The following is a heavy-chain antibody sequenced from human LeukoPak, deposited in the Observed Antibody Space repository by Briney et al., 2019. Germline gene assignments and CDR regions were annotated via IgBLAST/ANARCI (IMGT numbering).Heavy chain of an antibody. J-gene: IGHJ6*02. CDR3: ARGGAAAGPTRPDIYYYYGMDV. CDR1: GFPFKSYA. Sequence: GGSLGLSLSASGFPFKSYAMDLVRPAPGEGLEYVSAISSDGGSTYYSNSVKGRFTISRDNSKNTLYLQMGSLRAEDMAVYYCARGGAAAGPTRPDIYYYYGMDVWGQGTTVTVSS. D-gene: IGHD6-13*01. CDR2: ISSDGGST. V-gene: IGHV3-64*01.